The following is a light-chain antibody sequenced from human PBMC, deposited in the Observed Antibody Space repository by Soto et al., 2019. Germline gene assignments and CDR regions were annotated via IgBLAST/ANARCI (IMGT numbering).Light chain of an antibody. CDR1: SSDVGGHDY. CDR2: DVS. Sequence: QSALTQPASVSGSPGQSITISCTGASSDVGGHDYVSWYQQLPGKAPKLMVYDVSNRPSGVSNRFSGSKSDNTASLTISGLQAEDEADYYCSSYTSTTVVFGGGTKVTVL. V-gene: IGLV2-14*03. CDR3: SSYTSTTVV. J-gene: IGLJ2*01.